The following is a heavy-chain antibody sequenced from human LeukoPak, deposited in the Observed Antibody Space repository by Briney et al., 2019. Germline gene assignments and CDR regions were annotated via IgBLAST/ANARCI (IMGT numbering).Heavy chain of an antibody. CDR2: FDPEDGET. J-gene: IGHJ1*01. CDR3: AASLVVIPMGHWFQH. V-gene: IGHV1-24*01. D-gene: IGHD3-22*01. CDR1: RYTLTELS. Sequence: GASVKVSCKVSRYTLTELSMHWVRQAPGKGLEWMGGFDPEDGETIYAQKFQGRVTMTEDTSTDTAYMELSSLRPEDTAVYYCAASLVVIPMGHWFQHWGQGTLVTVSS.